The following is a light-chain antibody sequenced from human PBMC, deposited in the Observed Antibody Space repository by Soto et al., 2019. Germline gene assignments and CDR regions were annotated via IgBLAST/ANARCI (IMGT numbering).Light chain of an antibody. CDR1: HDIRKY. V-gene: IGKV1-33*01. J-gene: IGKJ2*01. CDR2: SAS. Sequence: DIQMTQSPSSLSASIGDRVTITCQASHDIRKYLNWYQQKPGKAPKLLIYSASNLESGVPSRFSGSGFGTDFIFNISSLHPEDLATYYCQQYDNLPRTFGPGTKLEIK. CDR3: QQYDNLPRT.